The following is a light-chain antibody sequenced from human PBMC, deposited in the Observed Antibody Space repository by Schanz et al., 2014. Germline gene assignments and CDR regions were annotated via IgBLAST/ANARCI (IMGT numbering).Light chain of an antibody. V-gene: IGLV2-14*03. Sequence: QSALTQPASVSGSPGQSITISCTGTSSDVGSYNYVSWYQQHPGKAPKLMISAVSDRPSGVSNRFSGSKSGNTASLTISGLQAEDEADYYCGSYAGNINWVFGGGTKLTVL. CDR2: AVS. CDR1: SSDVGSYNY. J-gene: IGLJ3*02. CDR3: GSYAGNINWV.